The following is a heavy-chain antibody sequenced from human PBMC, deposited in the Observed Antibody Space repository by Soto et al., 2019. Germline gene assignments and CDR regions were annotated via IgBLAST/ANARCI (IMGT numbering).Heavy chain of an antibody. V-gene: IGHV4-34*01. CDR2: INHSGST. D-gene: IGHD6-19*01. J-gene: IGHJ6*02. CDR3: ARGRRYRIAVAGTGRYYYYGMDV. CDR1: GGSFSGYY. Sequence: SETLSLTCAVYGGSFSGYYWSWIRQPPGKGLEWIGEINHSGSTNYNPSLRSRVTISVDTSKNQFSLKLSSVTAADTAVYYCARGRRYRIAVAGTGRYYYYGMDVWGQGTTVTVSS.